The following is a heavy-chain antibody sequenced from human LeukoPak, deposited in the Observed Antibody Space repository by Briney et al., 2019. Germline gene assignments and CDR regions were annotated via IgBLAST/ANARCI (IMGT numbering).Heavy chain of an antibody. J-gene: IGHJ3*02. Sequence: GASVKVSCKASGYTFTSYGISWVRQAPGQGLEWMGIINPSGGSTSYAQKFQGRVTMTRDTSTSTVYMELSSLRSEDTAVYYCAVEDTAMASDAFDIWGQGTMVTVSS. CDR3: AVEDTAMASDAFDI. CDR2: INPSGGST. CDR1: GYTFTSYG. D-gene: IGHD5-18*01. V-gene: IGHV1-46*01.